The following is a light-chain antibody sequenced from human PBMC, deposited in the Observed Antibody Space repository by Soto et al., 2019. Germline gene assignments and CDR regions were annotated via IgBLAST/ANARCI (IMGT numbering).Light chain of an antibody. Sequence: DIQVTQSPPTLSASVGDRVTITCRASQTISTWMAWYQQKPGKAPKLLVYDASTLQSGVASRFSGSGSGTEFTLMISGLQPDDSATYYCQQYTNTNNPWMVGQGTKVDIK. V-gene: IGKV1-5*01. CDR3: QQYTNTNNPWM. CDR1: QTISTW. CDR2: DAS. J-gene: IGKJ2*01.